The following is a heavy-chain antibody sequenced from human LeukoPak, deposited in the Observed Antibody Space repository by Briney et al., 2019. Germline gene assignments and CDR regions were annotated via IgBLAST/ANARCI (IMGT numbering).Heavy chain of an antibody. CDR2: ISYDGSNK. J-gene: IGHJ4*02. V-gene: IGHV3-30*04. CDR3: VRGSVAVAGPTDY. D-gene: IGHD6-19*01. CDR1: GFTFSNYA. Sequence: GGSLRLSCAASGFTFSNYAMHWVRQSPGKGLEWVAVISYDGSNKYYADSVKGRFTISRDNSENTLYLQINGLRLEDSALYYCVRGSVAVAGPTDYWGQGTLVTVSS.